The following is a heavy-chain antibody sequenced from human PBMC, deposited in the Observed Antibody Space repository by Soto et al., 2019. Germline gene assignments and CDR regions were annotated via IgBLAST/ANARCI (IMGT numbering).Heavy chain of an antibody. D-gene: IGHD6-13*01. Sequence: GGSLRLSCAASGFTFSNAWMSWVRQAPGKGLEGVGRIKSKTDGGTTDYAAPVKGRFTISRDDSKNTLYLQMNSLKTEDTAVYYCTTRTKAAGTGYYYYYYMDVWGKGTTVTVSS. CDR1: GFTFSNAW. CDR3: TTRTKAAGTGYYYYYYMDV. J-gene: IGHJ6*03. CDR2: IKSKTDGGTT. V-gene: IGHV3-15*01.